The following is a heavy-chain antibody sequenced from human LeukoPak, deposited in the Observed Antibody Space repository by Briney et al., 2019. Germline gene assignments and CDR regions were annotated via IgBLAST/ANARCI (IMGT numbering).Heavy chain of an antibody. J-gene: IGHJ5*02. V-gene: IGHV4-39*07. CDR1: GGSISSSSYY. D-gene: IGHD6-19*01. CDR2: IYYSGST. Sequence: SETLSLTCTVSGGSISSSSYYWGWIRQPPGKGLEWVGSIYYSGSTYYSPFLKSRVTISVDTSKNQFSLKLSSVTAADTAVYYCAREWDIAVAGGDWFDPWGQGTLVTVSS. CDR3: AREWDIAVAGGDWFDP.